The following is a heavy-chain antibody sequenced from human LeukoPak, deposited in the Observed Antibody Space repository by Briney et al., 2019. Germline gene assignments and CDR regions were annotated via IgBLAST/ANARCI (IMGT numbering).Heavy chain of an antibody. V-gene: IGHV4-34*01. CDR1: GGSFSGYY. Sequence: SETLSLTCAVYGGSFSGYYWSWIRQPPGKGLEWIGEINHSGSTNYNPSLKSRVTISVDTSKNQFSLELSSVTAADTAVYYCARGGHYYDSSGYYYGDYWGQGTLVTVSS. D-gene: IGHD3-22*01. CDR2: INHSGST. CDR3: ARGGHYYDSSGYYYGDY. J-gene: IGHJ4*02.